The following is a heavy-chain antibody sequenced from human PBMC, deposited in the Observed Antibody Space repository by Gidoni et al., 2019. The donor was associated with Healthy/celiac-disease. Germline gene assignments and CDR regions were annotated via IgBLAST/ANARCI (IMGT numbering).Heavy chain of an antibody. V-gene: IGHV1-58*01. CDR3: AAARDTAMVRGWYFDL. Sequence: QMQLVQSGPEVKKPGTSVKVSCKASGFTFTSSAVQWVRQARGQRLEWIGWIVVGSGNTNYAQKFQERVTITRDMSTSTAYKELSSLRSEDTAVYYCAAARDTAMVRGWYFDLWGRGTLVTVSS. D-gene: IGHD5-18*01. CDR2: IVVGSGNT. J-gene: IGHJ2*01. CDR1: GFTFTSSA.